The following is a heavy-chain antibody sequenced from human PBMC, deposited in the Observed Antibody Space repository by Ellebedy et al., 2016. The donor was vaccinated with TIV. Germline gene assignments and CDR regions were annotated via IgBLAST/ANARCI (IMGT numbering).Heavy chain of an antibody. D-gene: IGHD1-1*01. CDR1: GYSISSGYY. CDR3: ARGANGGSGY. CDR2: IYHSGST. V-gene: IGHV4-38-2*02. Sequence: SETLSLTCTVFGYSISSGYYWGWIRQPPGKGLEWIGSIYHSGSTFYNPSLKSRVTISVDTSNNQFFLNLTSVTAADTAVYYCARGANGGSGYWGQGSLVTVSS. J-gene: IGHJ4*02.